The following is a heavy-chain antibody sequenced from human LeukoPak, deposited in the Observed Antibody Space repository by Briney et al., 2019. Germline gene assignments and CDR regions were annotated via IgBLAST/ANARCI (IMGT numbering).Heavy chain of an antibody. J-gene: IGHJ6*03. CDR1: GGSISSGSYY. CDR3: ARGGVTPVLGYYYYMDV. CDR2: IYTSGST. Sequence: PSETLSLTCTVSGGSISSGSYYWSWIRQPAGKGLEWIGRIYTSGSTNYNPSLKSRVTISVDTSKNQFSLKLSSVTAADTAVYYCARGGVTPVLGYYYYMDVWGKGTTVTVSS. D-gene: IGHD3-16*01. V-gene: IGHV4-61*02.